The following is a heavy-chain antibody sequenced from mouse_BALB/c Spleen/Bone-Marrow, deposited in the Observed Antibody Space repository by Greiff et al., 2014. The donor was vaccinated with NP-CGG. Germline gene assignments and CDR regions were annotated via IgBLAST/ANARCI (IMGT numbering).Heavy chain of an antibody. CDR1: GFNIKDTY. V-gene: IGHV14-3*02. CDR3: ATYYYGSSWGFAY. CDR2: IDPANGNT. D-gene: IGHD1-1*01. J-gene: IGHJ3*01. Sequence: EVQLQQSGAELVKPGASAQLPCTASGFNIKDTYMQWVKQRPEQGLEWIGRIDPANGNTKYDPKFQGKATITADTSSNTAYLQLSSLTSEDTAVYYCATYYYGSSWGFAYWGQGTLVTVSA.